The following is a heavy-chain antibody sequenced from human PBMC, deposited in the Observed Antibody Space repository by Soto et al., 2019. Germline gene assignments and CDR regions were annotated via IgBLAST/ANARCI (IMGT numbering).Heavy chain of an antibody. CDR3: PPDFPSSSAWAKDF. V-gene: IGHV3-49*03. CDR1: GFTFGDYA. D-gene: IGHD3-22*01. Sequence: GGSLRLSCTASGFTFGDYAMSWFRQAPGKGLEWVGRIRCKDYGGSTDYAAPVKGRFTISRDDSKNTLFLQMDSLKTEDTAIYYCPPDFPSSSAWAKDFGAQGPLATASS. J-gene: IGHJ4*02. CDR2: IRCKDYGGST.